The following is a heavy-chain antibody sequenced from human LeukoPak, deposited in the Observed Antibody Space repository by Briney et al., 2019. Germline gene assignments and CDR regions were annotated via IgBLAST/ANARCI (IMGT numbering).Heavy chain of an antibody. J-gene: IGHJ2*01. D-gene: IGHD4-17*01. Sequence: SETLSLTCAVYGGSFSGYYWSWIRQPPGKGLEWIGEINHSGSTNYNPSLKSRVTISVDTSKNQFSLKLSSVTAADTAVYYCARATTSTTVTTTVGDWYFDLWGRGTLVTVSS. CDR3: ARATTSTTVTTTVGDWYFDL. V-gene: IGHV4-34*01. CDR2: INHSGST. CDR1: GGSFSGYY.